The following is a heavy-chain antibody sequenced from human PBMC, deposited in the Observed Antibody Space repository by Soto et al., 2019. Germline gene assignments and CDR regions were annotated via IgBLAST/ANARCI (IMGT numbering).Heavy chain of an antibody. CDR3: ANVDTAMAHPQLSDY. Sequence: QVQLVESGGGVVQPGRSLRLSCAASGFTFSGYGMHWVRQPPGRGLEWVAVISYDGGNKYYADSVKGRFTISRDNSKNTLYLQMNSLRAEDTAVYYCANVDTAMAHPQLSDYWGQGTLVTVSS. CDR2: ISYDGGNK. CDR1: GFTFSGYG. D-gene: IGHD5-18*01. V-gene: IGHV3-30*18. J-gene: IGHJ4*02.